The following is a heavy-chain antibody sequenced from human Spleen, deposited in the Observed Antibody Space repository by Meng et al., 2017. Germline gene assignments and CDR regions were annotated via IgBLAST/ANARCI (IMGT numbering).Heavy chain of an antibody. Sequence: QVQLVQCAAEVKKPGAAVKVSCKASGYTFTSYDINWVRQATGKGLEWMGWMNPNSGNTGYAQKFQGRVTITRNTSISTAYMELSSLRSEDTAVSYCARGTTPAGDYWGQGTLVTVSS. CDR1: GYTFTSYD. CDR2: MNPNSGNT. V-gene: IGHV1-8*03. D-gene: IGHD6-19*01. J-gene: IGHJ4*02. CDR3: ARGTTPAGDY.